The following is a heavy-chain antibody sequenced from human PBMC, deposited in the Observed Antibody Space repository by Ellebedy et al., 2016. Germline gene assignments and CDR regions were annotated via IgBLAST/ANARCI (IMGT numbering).Heavy chain of an antibody. Sequence: GGSLRLXXEASGFIFRNYAMQWVRQAPGKGLEWVAIIWYDGNTKHYTDSVKGRFTISRDNSKNTLYLQMNSLRAEDTAVYYCASDSSGYYFLPDYWGQGTLVTVSS. J-gene: IGHJ4*02. CDR1: GFIFRNYA. CDR2: IWYDGNTK. CDR3: ASDSSGYYFLPDY. V-gene: IGHV3-33*08. D-gene: IGHD3-22*01.